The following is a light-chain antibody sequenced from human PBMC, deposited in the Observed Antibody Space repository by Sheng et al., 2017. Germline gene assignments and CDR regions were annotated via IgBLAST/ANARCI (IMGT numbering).Light chain of an antibody. CDR3: QQYVTYPHT. CDR2: GAS. Sequence: DIQMTQSPSSVSASVGDRVTITCRASQDISRYLVWFQQKPGKAPKALIYGASSLQSGVPSKFSGSGSGKDFILTISSLQPEDSATYYCQQYVTYPHTFGQGTKLEI. CDR1: QDISRY. V-gene: IGKV1-16*02. J-gene: IGKJ2*01.